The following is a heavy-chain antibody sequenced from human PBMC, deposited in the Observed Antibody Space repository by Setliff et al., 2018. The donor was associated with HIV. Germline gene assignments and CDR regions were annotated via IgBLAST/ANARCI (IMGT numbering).Heavy chain of an antibody. CDR3: ARDAPTVYANGWFDP. Sequence: PSETLSLTCAVYGGSFSDYYWSWIRQPPGKGLEWIGHIHNSGRTYYNPSLKSRVTISVDTSKNQFSLKLGSVTAADTAVYYCARDAPTVYANGWFDPWGQGTLVTSPQ. CDR1: GGSFSDYY. V-gene: IGHV4-34*01. CDR2: IHNSGRT. D-gene: IGHD2-8*01. J-gene: IGHJ5*02.